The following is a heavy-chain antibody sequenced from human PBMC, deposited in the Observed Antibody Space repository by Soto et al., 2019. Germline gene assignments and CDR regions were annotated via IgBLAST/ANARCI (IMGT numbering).Heavy chain of an antibody. Sequence: SETLSLTCAVYGGSFSGYYWSWIRQPPGKGLEWIGEINHSGSTNYNPSLKSRVTISVDTSKNQFSLKLSSVTAADTAVYYCARARRDIVVVVAATHPLHQRPNWFDPWGQGTLVTVSS. CDR1: GGSFSGYY. CDR2: INHSGST. CDR3: ARARRDIVVVVAATHPLHQRPNWFDP. D-gene: IGHD2-15*01. J-gene: IGHJ5*02. V-gene: IGHV4-34*01.